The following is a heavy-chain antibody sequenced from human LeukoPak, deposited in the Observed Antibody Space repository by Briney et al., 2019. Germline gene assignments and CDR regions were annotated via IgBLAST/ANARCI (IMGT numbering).Heavy chain of an antibody. D-gene: IGHD2-15*01. CDR3: ARHRFIVAGAFDI. V-gene: IGHV4-59*08. J-gene: IGHJ3*02. CDR1: GGSISSYY. CDR2: IYYSGST. Sequence: SETLSLTCTVSGGSISSYYWSWIRQPPGKGLEWIGYIYYSGSTNYNPSLKSRVTISVDTSKNQFSLKLSSVTAADTAVYYCARHRFIVAGAFDIWGQGTMVTVSS.